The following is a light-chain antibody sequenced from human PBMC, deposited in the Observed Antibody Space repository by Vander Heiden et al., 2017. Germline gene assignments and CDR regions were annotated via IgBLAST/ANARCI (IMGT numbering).Light chain of an antibody. Sequence: DIVMTQSPDSLAVSLGERATINCKSSQSPFYASNIQSRLAWYQQKPGQPPKLLIYWASTRQSGVPDRFSGSGSGTDFTLTISSLRAEDVAVYYCQQYYSSPWTFGQGTKVEIK. V-gene: IGKV4-1*01. CDR2: WAS. J-gene: IGKJ1*01. CDR1: QSPFYASNIQSR. CDR3: QQYYSSPWT.